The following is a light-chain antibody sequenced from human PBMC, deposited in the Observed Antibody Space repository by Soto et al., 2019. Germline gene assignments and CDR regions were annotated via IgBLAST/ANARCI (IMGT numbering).Light chain of an antibody. CDR1: QSVSSN. J-gene: IGKJ5*01. CDR3: QQYNNWPPGSIT. V-gene: IGKV3-15*01. Sequence: EIVMAQSPATLSVSPGERATLSCRASQSVSSNLAWYQQKPGQAPRLLIYGASTRATGIPARFSGSGSGTEFTLTICSLQSEDFAVYYCQQYNNWPPGSITFGQGTRLEIK. CDR2: GAS.